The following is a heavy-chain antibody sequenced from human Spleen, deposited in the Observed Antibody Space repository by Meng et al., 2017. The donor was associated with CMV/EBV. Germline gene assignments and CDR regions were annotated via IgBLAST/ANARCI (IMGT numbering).Heavy chain of an antibody. Sequence: SETLSLTCTVSGGSISSYYWSWIRQPPGKGLEWIGNIYYSGSTYYNPSLKSRVTISVDTSKNQFSLKLSSVTAADTAVYYCARDRGSSGYVDYWGQGTLVTVSS. V-gene: IGHV4-59*12. D-gene: IGHD3-22*01. CDR1: GGSISSYY. CDR3: ARDRGSSGYVDY. CDR2: IYYSGST. J-gene: IGHJ4*02.